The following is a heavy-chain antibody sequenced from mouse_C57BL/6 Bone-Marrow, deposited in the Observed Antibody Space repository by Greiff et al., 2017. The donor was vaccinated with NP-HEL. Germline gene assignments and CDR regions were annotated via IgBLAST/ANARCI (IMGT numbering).Heavy chain of an antibody. CDR2: LDPENGDT. Sequence: VHVKQSGAALVRPGASVKLSCTASGFNIKDDYMHWVKQRPEQGLEWIGWLDPENGDTEYASKFQGKATITADTSSNTAYLQRSSLTSEDTAVYYGGAMDYWGQGTSVTVSS. V-gene: IGHV14-4*01. CDR1: GFNIKDDY. CDR3: GAMDY. J-gene: IGHJ4*01.